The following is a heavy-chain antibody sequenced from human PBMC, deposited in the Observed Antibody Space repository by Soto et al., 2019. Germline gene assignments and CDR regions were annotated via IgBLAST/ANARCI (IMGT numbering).Heavy chain of an antibody. D-gene: IGHD2-15*01. Sequence: ASVKVSCKASGYTLTGYYMHWVRQAPGQGLEWMGWINPNSGGTNYAQKFQGWVTMTRDTSISTAYMELSRLRSDDTAVYYCARAPYCSGGSCYLLDYGMDVWGQGTTVTV. CDR3: ARAPYCSGGSCYLLDYGMDV. CDR1: GYTLTGYY. J-gene: IGHJ6*02. CDR2: INPNSGGT. V-gene: IGHV1-2*04.